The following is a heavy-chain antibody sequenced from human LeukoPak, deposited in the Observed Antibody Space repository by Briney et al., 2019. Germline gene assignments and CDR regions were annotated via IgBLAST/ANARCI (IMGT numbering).Heavy chain of an antibody. CDR2: ISGSGAGT. CDR3: AKGDPPTYYDILTGQDY. Sequence: GGSLRLSCAASGFTFSSFAMSWVRQTPGKGLEWVSAISGSGAGTYYADSVKGRFTISRDNFKNTVYVQMNSLRAEDTAVYYCAKGDPPTYYDILTGQDYWGQGTLVTVSS. CDR1: GFTFSSFA. D-gene: IGHD3-9*01. V-gene: IGHV3-23*01. J-gene: IGHJ4*02.